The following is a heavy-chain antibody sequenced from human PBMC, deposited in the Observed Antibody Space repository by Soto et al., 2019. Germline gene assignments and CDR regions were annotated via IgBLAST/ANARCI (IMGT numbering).Heavy chain of an antibody. D-gene: IGHD2-15*01. V-gene: IGHV3-23*01. Sequence: GGSLRLSCAPSGFTFSSYAMSWVRPAPGKGLDWVSAISGSCGSTYYADSVKGRFTISRDNSKNTLYLQMNSLRAEDTAVYYCAKSSYIGVVVAATISPFDYWGQGTLVTVSS. CDR1: GFTFSSYA. J-gene: IGHJ4*02. CDR2: ISGSCGST. CDR3: AKSSYIGVVVAATISPFDY.